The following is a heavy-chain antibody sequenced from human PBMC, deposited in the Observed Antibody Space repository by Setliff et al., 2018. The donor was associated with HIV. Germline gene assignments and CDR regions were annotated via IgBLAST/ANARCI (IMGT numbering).Heavy chain of an antibody. J-gene: IGHJ4*02. CDR3: ARVYVANIAAAGPYFDY. D-gene: IGHD6-13*01. CDR2: LGYDGINK. Sequence: PGGSLRLSCAASGFRFRSHGIHWVRQAPCKGLEWVAFLGYDGINKYYTDSVKGRFTVSRDNSRNILYLQMNSLRVEDTALYYCARVYVANIAAAGPYFDYWGQGTLVTVSS. V-gene: IGHV3-30*02. CDR1: GFRFRSHG.